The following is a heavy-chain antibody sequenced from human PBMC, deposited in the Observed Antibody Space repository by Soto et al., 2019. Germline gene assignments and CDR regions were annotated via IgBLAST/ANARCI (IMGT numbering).Heavy chain of an antibody. Sequence: KTSETLSLTCAVYGGSFSCYYWSWIRQPPGKGLEWIGEINHSGSTNYNPSLKRRVTISVDTSKNQFSLKLSSVTAADTAVYYCARGRWTYYYDSSGYYFDYWGQGTLVTVSS. J-gene: IGHJ4*02. CDR3: ARGRWTYYYDSSGYYFDY. CDR2: INHSGST. CDR1: GGSFSCYY. D-gene: IGHD3-22*01. V-gene: IGHV4-34*01.